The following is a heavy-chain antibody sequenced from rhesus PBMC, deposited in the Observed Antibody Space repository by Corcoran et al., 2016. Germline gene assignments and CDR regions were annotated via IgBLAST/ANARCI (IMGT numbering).Heavy chain of an antibody. CDR2: IDGNSAGT. D-gene: IGHD4-23*01. Sequence: QVQLQESGPGLVKPSETLSLTCTVSGGSISGYYWSWIRQPPGKGLEWIGNIDGNSAGTNYNPSRKRRVTISKDTSKNQFALKLSSVTAADTAVYYCARDEWTVTTFFDYWGQGVLVTVSS. J-gene: IGHJ4*01. CDR3: ARDEWTVTTFFDY. CDR1: GGSISGYY. V-gene: IGHV4-81*01.